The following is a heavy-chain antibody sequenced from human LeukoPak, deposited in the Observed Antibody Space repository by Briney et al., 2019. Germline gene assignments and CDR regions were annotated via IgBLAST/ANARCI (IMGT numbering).Heavy chain of an antibody. CDR2: INHSGST. CDR3: ARGYYDFWSGRTGGYFDY. D-gene: IGHD3-3*01. Sequence: PSETLSLTCGVYGGSFSGYYWSWIRQPPGKGLEWIGEINHSGSTNYNPSLKSRVTISVDTSKNQFSLKLSSVTAADTAVYYCARGYYDFWSGRTGGYFDYWGQGTLVTVSS. V-gene: IGHV4-34*01. J-gene: IGHJ4*02. CDR1: GGSFSGYY.